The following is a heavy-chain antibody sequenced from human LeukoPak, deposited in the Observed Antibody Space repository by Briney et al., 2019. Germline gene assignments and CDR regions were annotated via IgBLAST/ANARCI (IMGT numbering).Heavy chain of an antibody. CDR3: ARDGEVASSYGYYYYYMDV. CDR1: GFTFDNYA. D-gene: IGHD5-18*01. V-gene: IGHV3-23*01. CDR2: VSAGGIT. J-gene: IGHJ6*03. Sequence: GGSLRLSCAASGFTFDNYAMSWVRQVPGKGLEWVSAVSAGGITHYGDSVRGRFTVSRDNSRNTLYLEMDNLRVEDTAVYYCARDGEVASSYGYYYYYMDVWGKGTTVTVSS.